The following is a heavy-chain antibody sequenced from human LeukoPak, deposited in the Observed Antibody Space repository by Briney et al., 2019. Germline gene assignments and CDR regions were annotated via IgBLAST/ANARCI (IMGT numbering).Heavy chain of an antibody. Sequence: PGGSLRVSCAASGFTFSSYSMNWVRQTPGKGLEWVSSISSGSSYTYYADSVKGRFTISRDNAKNSLYLQMNSLRAEDTAVYYCAKVRAGAWFFDYWGQGTLVTVSS. D-gene: IGHD6-19*01. CDR3: AKVRAGAWFFDY. CDR2: ISSGSSYT. J-gene: IGHJ4*02. V-gene: IGHV3-21*04. CDR1: GFTFSSYS.